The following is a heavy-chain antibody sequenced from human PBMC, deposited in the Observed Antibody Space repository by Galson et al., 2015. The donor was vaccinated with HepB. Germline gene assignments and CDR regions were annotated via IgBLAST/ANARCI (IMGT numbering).Heavy chain of an antibody. V-gene: IGHV3-23*01. CDR1: GFTFSSYA. CDR3: AKDPPDRRGYCSGGSCSQAGDY. CDR2: ISGSGGST. J-gene: IGHJ4*02. D-gene: IGHD2-15*01. Sequence: SLRLSCAASGFTFSSYAMSWVRQAPGKGLEWVSAISGSGGSTYYADSVKGRFTISRDNSKNTLYLQMNSLRAEDTAVYYCAKDPPDRRGYCSGGSCSQAGDYWGQGTLVTVSS.